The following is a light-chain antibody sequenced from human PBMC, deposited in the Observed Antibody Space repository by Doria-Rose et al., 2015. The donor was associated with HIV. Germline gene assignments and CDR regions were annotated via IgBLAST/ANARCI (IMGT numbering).Light chain of an antibody. J-gene: IGKJ1*01. CDR2: AAS. CDR1: QTVSTY. CDR3: QQTYSSPPWT. Sequence: TQSPSSLSASIGDRVTITCRASQTVSTYLNWFQQEPGKAPKLLIYAASRLQSGVPSRFSGSGSGTDFTLTISGLQPGDFATYYGQQTYSSPPWTFGQGTKLEMK. V-gene: IGKV1-39*01.